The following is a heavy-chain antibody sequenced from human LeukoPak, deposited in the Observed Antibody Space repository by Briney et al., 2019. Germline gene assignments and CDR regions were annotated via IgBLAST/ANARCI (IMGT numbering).Heavy chain of an antibody. V-gene: IGHV4-4*07. J-gene: IGHJ4*02. Sequence: AETLSLTCTVSGGSISSYWWSWLRQPAGKELEWIGRIHRSGSTRYNPSLESRVIMSVDASQNHFSLRMTSVTAADTAVYYCAKFADYGHYWGQGILVTVSS. CDR1: GGSISSYW. D-gene: IGHD4-17*01. CDR2: IHRSGST. CDR3: AKFADYGHY.